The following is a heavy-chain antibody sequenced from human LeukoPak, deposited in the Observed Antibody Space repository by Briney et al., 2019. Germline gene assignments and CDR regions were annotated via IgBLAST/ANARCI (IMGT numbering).Heavy chain of an antibody. Sequence: GGSLRLSCAASGFTVSSNYMSWVRQAPGKGLEWVSVIYSGGSTYYADSVKGRFTISRDNSKNTLYLQMNSLGAEDTAVYYCARGRALRYFDWSFDYWGQGTLVTVSS. J-gene: IGHJ4*02. D-gene: IGHD3-9*01. V-gene: IGHV3-53*01. CDR1: GFTVSSNY. CDR2: IYSGGST. CDR3: ARGRALRYFDWSFDY.